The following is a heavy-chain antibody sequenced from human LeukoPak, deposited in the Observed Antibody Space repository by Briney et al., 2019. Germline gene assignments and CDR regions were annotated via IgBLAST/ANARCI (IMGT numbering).Heavy chain of an antibody. CDR3: ARDYSSGWYYFDY. Sequence: GGSLRLSCAASGFTVSSNYMSWVRQAPGKGLEWVSVIYSGGSTYYADSVKGRFTIFRDNSKNTLYLQMNSLRAEDTAVYYCARDYSSGWYYFDYWGQGTLVTVSS. CDR1: GFTVSSNY. V-gene: IGHV3-53*01. CDR2: IYSGGST. J-gene: IGHJ4*02. D-gene: IGHD6-19*01.